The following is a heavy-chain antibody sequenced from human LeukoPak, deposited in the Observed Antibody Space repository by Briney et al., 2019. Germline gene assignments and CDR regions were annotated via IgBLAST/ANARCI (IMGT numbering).Heavy chain of an antibody. CDR3: AREYGGNSEDAFDI. V-gene: IGHV3-7*01. Sequence: GRSLRLSCAASGFSFGSYWMSWVRQAPGKGLEWVANIKQDGSEKYYVDSVKGRFTISRDNAKNSLYLQMNSLRAEDTAVYYCAREYGGNSEDAFDIWGQGTMVTVSS. J-gene: IGHJ3*02. D-gene: IGHD4-23*01. CDR1: GFSFGSYW. CDR2: IKQDGSEK.